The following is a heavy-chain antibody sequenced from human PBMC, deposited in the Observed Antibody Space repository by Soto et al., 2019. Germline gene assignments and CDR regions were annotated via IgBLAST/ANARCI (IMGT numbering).Heavy chain of an antibody. D-gene: IGHD5-18*01. J-gene: IGHJ3*02. CDR2: ISSSSSYI. V-gene: IGHV3-21*01. Sequence: GGSLRLSCAASGFTFSSYSMNWVRQAPGKGLEWVSSISSSSSYIYYADSVKGRFTISRDNAKSSLYLQMNSLRAGDTAVYYCARDFPWGGYSYGYDAFEIWGQGTMVTVSS. CDR3: ARDFPWGGYSYGYDAFEI. CDR1: GFTFSSYS.